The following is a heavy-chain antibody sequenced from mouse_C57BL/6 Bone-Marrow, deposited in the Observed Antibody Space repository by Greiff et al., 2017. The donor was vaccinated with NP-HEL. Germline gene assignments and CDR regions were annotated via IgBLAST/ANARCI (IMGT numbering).Heavy chain of an antibody. J-gene: IGHJ2*01. D-gene: IGHD1-1*01. Sequence: VQGVESGAELAKPGASVKLSCKASGYTFTSYWMHWVKQRPGQGLEWIGYINPSSGYTKYNQKFKDKATLTADKSSSTAYMQLSSLTYEDSAVYYCALITTVVTNFDDWGQGTTLTVSS. CDR2: INPSSGYT. CDR3: ALITTVVTNFDD. V-gene: IGHV1-7*01. CDR1: GYTFTSYW.